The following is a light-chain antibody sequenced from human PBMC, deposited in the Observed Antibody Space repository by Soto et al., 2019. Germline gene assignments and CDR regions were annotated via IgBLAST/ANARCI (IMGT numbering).Light chain of an antibody. CDR3: SSYASSSTLV. V-gene: IGLV2-14*03. Sequence: QSALTQPASVSGSPGQSITISCTGTSSDVGGYNYVSWYQHHPGKAPKLMIYDVFHRPSGISTRFSGSKSGNTASLTVSGLQAEDEADYYCSSYASSSTLVFGTGTKVT. CDR2: DVF. J-gene: IGLJ1*01. CDR1: SSDVGGYNY.